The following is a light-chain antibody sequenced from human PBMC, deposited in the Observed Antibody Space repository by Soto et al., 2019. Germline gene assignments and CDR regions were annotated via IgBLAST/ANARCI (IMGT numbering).Light chain of an antibody. V-gene: IGKV2-28*01. Sequence: DIGMTQSPLSLAVSPGEPASISCRSRQSLLFSNGYHYLDWYLQRPGQSPQLLISLGSNRASGVPDRFSGSGSGTAFTLKISRVEADDVGIYYCMQALQSPRTFGQGTNVEF. CDR1: QSLLFSNGYHY. CDR2: LGS. J-gene: IGKJ1*01. CDR3: MQALQSPRT.